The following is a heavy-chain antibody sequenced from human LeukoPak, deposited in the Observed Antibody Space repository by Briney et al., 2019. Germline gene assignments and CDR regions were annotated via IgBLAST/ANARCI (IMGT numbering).Heavy chain of an antibody. V-gene: IGHV4-34*01. CDR1: GGSFSGYY. J-gene: IGHJ4*02. D-gene: IGHD3-10*01. CDR3: ARGRVYYGSGSYYAGCDY. Sequence: SGTLSLTCAVYGGSFSGYYWSWIRQPPGKGLEWIGEINHSGSTNYNPSLKSRVTISVDTSKNQFSLKLSSVTAADTAVYYCARGRVYYGSGSYYAGCDYWGQGTLVTVSS. CDR2: INHSGST.